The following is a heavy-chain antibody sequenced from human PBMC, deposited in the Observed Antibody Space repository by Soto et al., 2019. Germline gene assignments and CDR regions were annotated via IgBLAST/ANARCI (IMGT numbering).Heavy chain of an antibody. Sequence: LGAALNVRCQGTGNLVTSVWVDSLNQMPGKGLEWMGRIDATDSSHINYSPSFQGHVTISADKSITTTYLQWSSLKASDTAIYYSAASIFYYGTVAWCQGTRATV. D-gene: IGHD3-9*01. CDR3: AASIFYYGTVA. CDR1: GNLVTSVW. CDR2: IDATDSSHI. J-gene: IGHJ6*02. V-gene: IGHV5-10-1*01.